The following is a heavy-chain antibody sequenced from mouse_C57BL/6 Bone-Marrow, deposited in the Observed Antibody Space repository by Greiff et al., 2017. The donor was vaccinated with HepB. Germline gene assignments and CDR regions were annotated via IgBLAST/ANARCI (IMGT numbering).Heavy chain of an antibody. CDR3: ARGHYYGSSYLYWYFGV. Sequence: VQLQQPGAELVKPGASVKMSCKASGYTFTSYWITWVKQRPGQGLEWIGDIYPGSGSTNYNEKFKSKATLTVDTSSSTAYMQRSSLTSEDSAVYYCARGHYYGSSYLYWYFGVWGTGTTVTVSS. J-gene: IGHJ1*03. V-gene: IGHV1-55*01. D-gene: IGHD1-1*01. CDR2: IYPGSGST. CDR1: GYTFTSYW.